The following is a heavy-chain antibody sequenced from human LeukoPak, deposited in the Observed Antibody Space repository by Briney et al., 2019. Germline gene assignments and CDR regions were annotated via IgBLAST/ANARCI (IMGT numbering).Heavy chain of an antibody. D-gene: IGHD1-14*01. V-gene: IGHV3-74*01. CDR3: ARPGSAPYFF. J-gene: IGHJ4*02. Sequence: VWVSHINSDGSSKNYADSVKGRFTISRDNAKKTLYLQMNSLRAEDTAVYYCARPGSAPYFFWGQGTLVTVSS. CDR2: INSDGSSK.